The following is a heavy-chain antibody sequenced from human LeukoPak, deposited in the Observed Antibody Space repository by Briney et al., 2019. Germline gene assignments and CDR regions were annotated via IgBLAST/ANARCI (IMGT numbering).Heavy chain of an antibody. D-gene: IGHD3-3*01. CDR1: GRSITSDTYY. CDR3: ARTRDFWSGFFDY. Sequence: SETLSLTCDVSGRSITSDTYYWSWIRQPPGEGLECIGSILHSGSTYNNPSLKSRVTISVDTSKSQFSLKLSSVTAADAAVYYCARTRDFWSGFFDYWGPGTLVTVSS. J-gene: IGHJ4*02. V-gene: IGHV4-30-2*01. CDR2: ILHSGST.